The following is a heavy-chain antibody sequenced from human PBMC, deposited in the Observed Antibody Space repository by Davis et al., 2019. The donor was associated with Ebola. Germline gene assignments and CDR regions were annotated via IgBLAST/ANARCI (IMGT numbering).Heavy chain of an antibody. Sequence: GGSLRLSCAASGFTFSGSAMHWVRQASGKGLEWVGRIRSKANSYATAYAAAVKGRFTISRDDSKNTAYLQMNILKTEDTAVYYCTSSSWYGAEDYWGQGTLVTVSS. D-gene: IGHD6-13*01. CDR1: GFTFSGSA. CDR3: TSSSWYGAEDY. CDR2: IRSKANSYAT. J-gene: IGHJ4*02. V-gene: IGHV3-73*01.